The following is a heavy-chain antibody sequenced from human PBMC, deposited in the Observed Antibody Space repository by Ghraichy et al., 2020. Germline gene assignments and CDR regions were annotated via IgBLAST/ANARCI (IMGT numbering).Heavy chain of an antibody. D-gene: IGHD3-16*02. CDR3: EKDRYYDYVWGSYRQNYFEY. CDR2: ISGSGGST. CDR1: GFTFSSYA. V-gene: IGHV3-23*01. J-gene: IGHJ4*01. Sequence: ETLSLTCAASGFTFSSYAMSWVRQAPGKGLEWVSAISGSGGSTYYADSVKGRFTISRDNSKNTLYLQMNSLRAEDTAVYYCEKDRYYDYVWGSYRQNYFEYWGHGTLVTVSS.